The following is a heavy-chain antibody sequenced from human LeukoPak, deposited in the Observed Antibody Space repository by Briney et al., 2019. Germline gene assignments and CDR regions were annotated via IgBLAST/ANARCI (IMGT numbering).Heavy chain of an antibody. CDR2: INHSGGT. Sequence: PSETLSLTCADYGGSFSGYYWSWIRQPPGKGLEWIGEINHSGGTNYNPSLKSRVTISVDTSKNQFSLKLSSVTAADTAVYYCAREPYSTRGYWGQGTLVTVSS. D-gene: IGHD4-11*01. CDR1: GGSFSGYY. V-gene: IGHV4-34*01. CDR3: AREPYSTRGY. J-gene: IGHJ4*02.